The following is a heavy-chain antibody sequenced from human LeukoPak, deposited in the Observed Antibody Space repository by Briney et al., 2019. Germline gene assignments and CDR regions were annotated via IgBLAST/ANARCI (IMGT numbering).Heavy chain of an antibody. D-gene: IGHD3-22*01. CDR2: INSDGSST. V-gene: IGHV3-74*01. CDR3: ARRYYGSATYRLPYDY. J-gene: IGHJ4*02. Sequence: AGGSLRLSCAASGFTFSSYWMHWVRQAPGKGLVWVSRINSDGSSTSYADSVKGRFTISRDNAKNTLYLQMNSLRAEDTAVYYCARRYYGSATYRLPYDYWGQGTLVTVSS. CDR1: GFTFSSYW.